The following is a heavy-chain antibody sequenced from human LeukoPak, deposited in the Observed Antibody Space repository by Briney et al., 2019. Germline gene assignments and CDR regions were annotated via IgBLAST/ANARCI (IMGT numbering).Heavy chain of an antibody. CDR1: GFTFSNYG. CDR2: ITGRGENT. CDR3: ARDPGYSYGLDY. V-gene: IGHV3-23*01. Sequence: PGGSLRLSCAASGFTFSNYGMNWVRQAPGKGLEWVSGITGRGENTYYADSVKGRFTISRDNSKNTLYLQMNSLRADDTAVYYCARDPGYSYGLDYWGQGTLVTVSS. D-gene: IGHD5-18*01. J-gene: IGHJ4*02.